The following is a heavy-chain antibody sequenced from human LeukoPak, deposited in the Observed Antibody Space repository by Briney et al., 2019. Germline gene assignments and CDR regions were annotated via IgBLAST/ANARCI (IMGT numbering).Heavy chain of an antibody. J-gene: IGHJ4*02. CDR2: ISGSGGST. D-gene: IGHD1-26*01. Sequence: GGSLRLSCAASGLTFSSYGMSWVRQAPGKGLEWVSAISGSGGSTYYADSVKGRFTISRDNSKNTLYLQMNSLKTEDTAVYYCATFPSGSWSAYWGQGTLVTVSS. CDR3: ATFPSGSWSAY. CDR1: GLTFSSYG. V-gene: IGHV3-23*01.